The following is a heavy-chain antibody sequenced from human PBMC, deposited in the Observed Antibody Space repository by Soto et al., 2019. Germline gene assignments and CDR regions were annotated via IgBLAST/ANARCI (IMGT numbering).Heavy chain of an antibody. CDR1: GFTFSSYG. Sequence: VQLVESGGGVVQPGRSLRLSCAASGFTFSSYGMHWVRQAPGKGLEWVAVIWYDGSNKYYADSVKGRFTISRDNSKKTRYLQMNSLRAEDTAVYYCARDAVVDAAKGSGMDVWGQGTTVTVSS. CDR2: IWYDGSNK. J-gene: IGHJ6*02. D-gene: IGHD2-15*01. CDR3: ARDAVVDAAKGSGMDV. V-gene: IGHV3-33*01.